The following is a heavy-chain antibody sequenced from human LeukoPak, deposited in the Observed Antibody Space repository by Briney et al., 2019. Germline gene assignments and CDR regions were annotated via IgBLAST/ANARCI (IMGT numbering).Heavy chain of an antibody. CDR3: ATQVGATTPGAFDI. J-gene: IGHJ3*02. CDR2: IYTSGST. Sequence: SETLSLTCTVSGGSISSYYSGWIRQPAGKGLEWIGRIYTSGSTNYNPSLKSRVTMSVDTSKNQFSLKLSSVTAAETAVYYCATQVGATTPGAFDIWGQGTMVTVSS. D-gene: IGHD1-26*01. CDR1: GGSISSYY. V-gene: IGHV4-4*07.